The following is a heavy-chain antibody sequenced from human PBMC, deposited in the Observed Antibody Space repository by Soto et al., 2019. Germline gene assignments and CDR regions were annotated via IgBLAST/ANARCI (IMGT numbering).Heavy chain of an antibody. CDR1: GFTFSSYA. J-gene: IGHJ3*02. D-gene: IGHD3-22*01. Sequence: ESGGCVVQPGRSLRLSCAASGFTFSSYALHWVRQAPGKGLGWVAVISYDGRNKYYADSVKGRFTISRDNSKNTLYLQMNSLRAEDTAVYYCARVDSSGKKEGAFDIWGQGTMVTVS. CDR3: ARVDSSGKKEGAFDI. CDR2: ISYDGRNK. V-gene: IGHV3-30*04.